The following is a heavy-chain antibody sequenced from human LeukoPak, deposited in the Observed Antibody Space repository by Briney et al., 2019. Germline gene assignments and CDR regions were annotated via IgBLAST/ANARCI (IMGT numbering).Heavy chain of an antibody. D-gene: IGHD3-22*01. CDR2: TYYRSKWYN. CDR3: ARVSLFDSSGYDYSYGMDV. Sequence: SQTLSLTCGISGDXVSSNSAAWNWIRQSPSRGLEWLGRTYYRSKWYNDYAVSVKSRITINPDTAKNQLSLQLNSVTPEDTAVYYCARVSLFDSSGYDYSYGMDVWGQGTTVTVSS. J-gene: IGHJ6*02. CDR1: GDXVSSNSAA. V-gene: IGHV6-1*01.